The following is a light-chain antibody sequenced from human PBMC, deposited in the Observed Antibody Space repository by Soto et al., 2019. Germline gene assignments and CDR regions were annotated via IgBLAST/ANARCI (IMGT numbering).Light chain of an antibody. J-gene: IGKJ4*01. Sequence: EIAMTQSPATLSVSPGERATLSCRASQSVNSNLAWYQQKPGQAPRLLIYGASTRATGIPARFSGSGSGTEFPVTISSLQSEDFAAYYCQQYNNWPLTFGGGTKVEIK. CDR1: QSVNSN. CDR2: GAS. V-gene: IGKV3-15*01. CDR3: QQYNNWPLT.